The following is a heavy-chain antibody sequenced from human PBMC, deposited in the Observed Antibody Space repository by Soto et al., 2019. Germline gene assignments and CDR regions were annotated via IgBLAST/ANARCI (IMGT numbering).Heavy chain of an antibody. CDR3: ARAASPYFDLLSAFAP. CDR1: GSSVSSGGYP. D-gene: IGHD3-9*01. CDR2: IYYSGTT. V-gene: IGHV4-61*08. J-gene: IGHJ5*02. Sequence: SETLSLTCTISGSSVSSGGYPGSWISQPPWKGLEWLGNIYYSGTTKYNPSLTGRVTLSVDMSKNQFSLKLNSVTAADSAVYFCARAASPYFDLLSAFAPWGQGVLVT.